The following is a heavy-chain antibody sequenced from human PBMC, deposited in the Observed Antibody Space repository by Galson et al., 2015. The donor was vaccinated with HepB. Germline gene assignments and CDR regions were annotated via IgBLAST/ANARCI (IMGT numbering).Heavy chain of an antibody. V-gene: IGHV4-39*01. CDR3: ARHNVDIVATIVYFDY. J-gene: IGHJ4*02. D-gene: IGHD5-12*01. CDR1: GGSISSSSYY. CDR2: IYYSGST. Sequence: ETLSLTCTVSGGSISSSSYYWGWIRQPPGKGLEWIGSIYYSGSTYYNPSLKSRVTISVDTSKNQFSLKLSSVTAADTAVYYCARHNVDIVATIVYFDYWGQGTLVTVSS.